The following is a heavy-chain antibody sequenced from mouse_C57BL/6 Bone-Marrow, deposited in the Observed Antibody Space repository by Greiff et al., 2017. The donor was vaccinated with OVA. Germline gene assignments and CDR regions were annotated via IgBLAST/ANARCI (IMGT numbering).Heavy chain of an antibody. CDR2: ISYSGST. Sequence: EVQLKESGPGMVKPSQSLSLTCTVTGYSITSGYDWHWIRHFPGNKLEWMGYISYSGSTNYNPSLKSRISITHDTSKNHFFLKLNSVTTEDTATYYCARDRITTVLYWYFDVWGTGTTVTVSS. CDR1: GYSITSGYD. D-gene: IGHD1-1*01. CDR3: ARDRITTVLYWYFDV. V-gene: IGHV3-1*01. J-gene: IGHJ1*03.